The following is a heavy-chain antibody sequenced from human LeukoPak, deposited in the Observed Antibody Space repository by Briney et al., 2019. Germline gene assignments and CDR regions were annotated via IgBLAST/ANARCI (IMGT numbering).Heavy chain of an antibody. Sequence: GGSLRLSCAASGFTFSNYGMNWVRQAPGKGLEWVSALSSSGGSTYYADSVKGRFTISRDTSKNTLYLQMSSLRAEDTAVYYCAKSGYNRFDYWGQGTLVTVSS. J-gene: IGHJ4*02. CDR2: LSSSGGST. CDR1: GFTFSNYG. V-gene: IGHV3-23*01. D-gene: IGHD5-24*01. CDR3: AKSGYNRFDY.